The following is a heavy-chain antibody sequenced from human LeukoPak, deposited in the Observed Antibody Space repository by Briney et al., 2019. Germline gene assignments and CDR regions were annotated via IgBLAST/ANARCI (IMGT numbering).Heavy chain of an antibody. CDR3: ARELLYYDILTGNPPRSDGMDV. CDR1: GFTFSSYA. J-gene: IGHJ6*02. V-gene: IGHV3-30-3*01. D-gene: IGHD3-9*01. CDR2: ISYDGSNK. Sequence: PGGSLRLSCAASGFTFSSYAMHWVRQAPGKGLEWVAVISYDGSNKYYADSVKGRFTISRDNSKNTLYLQMNSLRAEDTAVYYCARELLYYDILTGNPPRSDGMDVWGQGTTVTVSS.